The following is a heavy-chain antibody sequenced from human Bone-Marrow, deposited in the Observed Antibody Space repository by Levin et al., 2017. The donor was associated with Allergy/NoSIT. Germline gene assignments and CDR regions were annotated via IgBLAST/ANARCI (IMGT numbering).Heavy chain of an antibody. CDR3: AKSGHTANLDY. CDR2: ISYDGSNK. V-gene: IGHV3-30*18. CDR1: GFTFSSYG. J-gene: IGHJ4*02. Sequence: LSLTCAASGFTFSSYGMHWVRQAPGKGLEWVAVISYDGSNKYYADSVKGRFTISRDNSKNTLYLQMNSLRAEDTAVYYCAKSGHTANLDYWGQGTLVTVSS. D-gene: IGHD3-10*01.